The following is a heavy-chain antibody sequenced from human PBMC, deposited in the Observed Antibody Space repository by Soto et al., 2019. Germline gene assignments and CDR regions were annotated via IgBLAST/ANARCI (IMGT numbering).Heavy chain of an antibody. J-gene: IGHJ4*02. CDR1: DYTFTSYG. CDR2: ISVYNGNT. V-gene: IGHV1-18*01. D-gene: IGHD6-13*01. Sequence: SVKVSCKASDYTFTSYGIIWVRQAPGQGLEWIGWISVYNGNTNYAQKFRGRVTMTTDISTTTAYMEMRSLRSDDTAVYYCARSGSSWNLREFDYWGQGTLVTVSS. CDR3: ARSGSSWNLREFDY.